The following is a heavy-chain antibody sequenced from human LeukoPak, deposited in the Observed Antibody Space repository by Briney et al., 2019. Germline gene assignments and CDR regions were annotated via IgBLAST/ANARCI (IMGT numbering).Heavy chain of an antibody. Sequence: KPSETLSLTCAVSGYSINNGYYWGWIRQPPGKGLEWIWSISHSGSFYYNPSLDSRVTISVDTSKNQFSLKMSSVTAADTAIYYCARDLDYFGAGNYYPSDYWGQGTLVTVSS. V-gene: IGHV4-38-2*02. J-gene: IGHJ4*02. D-gene: IGHD3-10*01. CDR1: GYSINNGYY. CDR3: ARDLDYFGAGNYYPSDY. CDR2: ISHSGSF.